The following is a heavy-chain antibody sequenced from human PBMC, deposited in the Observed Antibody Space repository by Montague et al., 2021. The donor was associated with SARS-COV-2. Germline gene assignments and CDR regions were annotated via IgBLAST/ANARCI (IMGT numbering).Heavy chain of an antibody. D-gene: IGHD3-16*02. V-gene: IGHV4-34*01. CDR3: ARGPHSLRYRYNWFDP. CDR2: INHSGST. J-gene: IGHJ5*02. Sequence: SETLSLTCAVYGRSFSGYYWSWIRQPPGKGLEWIGEINHSGSTNYNPSLKSRVTISVDTSKNQFSLKLSSVTAADTAVYYCARGPHSLRYRYNWFDPWGQGTLVTVSS. CDR1: GRSFSGYY.